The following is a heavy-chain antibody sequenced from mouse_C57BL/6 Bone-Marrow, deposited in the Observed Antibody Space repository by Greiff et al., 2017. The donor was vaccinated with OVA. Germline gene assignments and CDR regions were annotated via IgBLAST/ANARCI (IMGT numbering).Heavy chain of an antibody. Sequence: QVQLQQPGAELVKPGASVKMSCKASGYTFTSYWITWVKQRPGQGLEWIGDIYPGSGSTNYNEKFTSKATLTVDTSSSTAYMQLSSLTSEDSSVYYCAREGDYDYSYAMDYWGQGTSVTVSS. V-gene: IGHV1-55*01. CDR2: IYPGSGST. D-gene: IGHD2-4*01. J-gene: IGHJ4*01. CDR3: AREGDYDYSYAMDY. CDR1: GYTFTSYW.